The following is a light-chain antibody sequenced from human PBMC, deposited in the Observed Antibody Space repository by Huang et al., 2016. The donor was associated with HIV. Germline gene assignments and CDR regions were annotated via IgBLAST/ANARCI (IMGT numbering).Light chain of an antibody. CDR1: QDISNY. V-gene: IGKV1-27*01. J-gene: IGKJ1*01. CDR3: QKYNSAPRT. CDR2: AAS. Sequence: DIQMTQSPPSLCASVADRVTITCRASQDISNYLAWYQQKPGKVPQILIYAASTLQSWVSYRFSGSGSGTNFTLTISSLQPEDVATYHCQKYNSAPRTFGQWTKVEIQ.